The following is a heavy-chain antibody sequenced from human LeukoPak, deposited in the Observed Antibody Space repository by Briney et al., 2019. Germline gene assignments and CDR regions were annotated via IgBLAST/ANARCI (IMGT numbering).Heavy chain of an antibody. D-gene: IGHD2-2*01. CDR1: GGSISSGGYY. CDR2: IYYSGST. Sequence: SETLSLTCTVSGGSISSGGYYWGCIRQPPGKGLEWIGSIYYSGSTYYNPSPKSRVTISVDTSKNQFSLKLSSVTAADTAVYYCARHGLGYCSSTSCYPFDYWGQGTLVTVSS. CDR3: ARHGLGYCSSTSCYPFDY. J-gene: IGHJ4*02. V-gene: IGHV4-39*01.